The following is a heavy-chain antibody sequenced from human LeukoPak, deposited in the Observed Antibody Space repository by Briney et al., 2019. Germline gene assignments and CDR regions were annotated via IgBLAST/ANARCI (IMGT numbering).Heavy chain of an antibody. CDR3: ARSGYDFWSGYTIRYMDV. CDR1: GGSFSGYY. CDR2: INHSGST. J-gene: IGHJ6*03. D-gene: IGHD3-3*01. Sequence: SETLSLTCAAYGGSFSGYYWSWIRQPPGKGLEWIGEINHSGSTNYNPSLKSRVTISVDTSKNQFSLKLSSVTAADTAVYYCARSGYDFWSGYTIRYMDVWGKGTTVTVSS. V-gene: IGHV4-34*01.